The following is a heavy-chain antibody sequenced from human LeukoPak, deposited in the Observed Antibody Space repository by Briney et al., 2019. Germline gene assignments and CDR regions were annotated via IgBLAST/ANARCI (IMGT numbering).Heavy chain of an antibody. CDR1: GFTVSSNY. J-gene: IGHJ5*02. D-gene: IGHD3-10*01. CDR3: ARDGPHHYYGSGSYDRNNWFDP. Sequence: PGGSLRLSCAASGFTVSSNYMSWIRQAPGKGLEWVSVIYSGGSTYYADSVKGRFTISRDNSKNTLYLQMNSLRAEDTAVYYCARDGPHHYYGSGSYDRNNWFDPWGQGTLVTVSS. CDR2: IYSGGST. V-gene: IGHV3-53*01.